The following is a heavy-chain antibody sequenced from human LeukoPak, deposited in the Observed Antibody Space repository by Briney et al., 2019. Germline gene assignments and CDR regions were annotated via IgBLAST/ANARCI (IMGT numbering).Heavy chain of an antibody. CDR2: MNPNSGNT. CDR3: ARVSSGWYVAFDI. V-gene: IGHV1-8*01. CDR1: GYTFTSYD. J-gene: IGHJ3*02. D-gene: IGHD6-19*01. Sequence: ASVKVSCKASGYTFTSYDINWVRQATGQGLEWMGWMNPNSGNTGYAQKFQGRVTMTRNTSISTAYMELSSLRSEDTAVYYCARVSSGWYVAFDIWSQGTMVTVSS.